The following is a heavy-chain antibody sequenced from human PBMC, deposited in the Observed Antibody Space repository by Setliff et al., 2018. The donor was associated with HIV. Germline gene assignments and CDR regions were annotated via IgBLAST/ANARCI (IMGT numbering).Heavy chain of an antibody. CDR3: AREARLGYSSSWYRLGWFDP. Sequence: GGSLRLSCAASGFTFSSYSMNWVRRAPGKGLEWVSSISSSSSYIYYADSVKGRFTISRDNAKNSLYLQMNSLRAEDTAVYYCAREARLGYSSSWYRLGWFDPWGQGTLVTVSS. V-gene: IGHV3-21*01. CDR1: GFTFSSYS. D-gene: IGHD6-13*01. CDR2: ISSSSSYI. J-gene: IGHJ5*02.